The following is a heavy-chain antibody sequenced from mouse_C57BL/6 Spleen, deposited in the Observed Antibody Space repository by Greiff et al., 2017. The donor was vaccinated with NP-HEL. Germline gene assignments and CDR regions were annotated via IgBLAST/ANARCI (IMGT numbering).Heavy chain of an antibody. CDR3: TVGYYGSSFDY. J-gene: IGHJ2*01. CDR1: GFTFSNYW. CDR2: IRLKSDNYAT. Sequence: EVKVVESGGGLVQPGGSMKLSCVASGFTFSNYWMNWVRQSPEKGLEWVAQIRLKSDNYATHYAESVKGRFTISRDDSKSSVYLQMNNLRAEDTGIYYCTVGYYGSSFDYWGQGTTLTVAS. V-gene: IGHV6-3*01. D-gene: IGHD1-1*01.